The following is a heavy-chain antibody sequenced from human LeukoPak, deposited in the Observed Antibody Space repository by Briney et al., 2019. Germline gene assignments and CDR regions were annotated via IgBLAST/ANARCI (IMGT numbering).Heavy chain of an antibody. V-gene: IGHV4-59*01. J-gene: IGHJ5*02. CDR3: AREVAEQQLVPDTNWFDP. Sequence: SETLSLTCTVSGGSISSYYWSWIRQPPGKGLEWIGYIYYSGSTNYNPSLKSRVTISVDTSKNQFSLKLSSVTAADTAVYYCAREVAEQQLVPDTNWFDPWGQGTLVTVSS. D-gene: IGHD6-13*01. CDR2: IYYSGST. CDR1: GGSISSYY.